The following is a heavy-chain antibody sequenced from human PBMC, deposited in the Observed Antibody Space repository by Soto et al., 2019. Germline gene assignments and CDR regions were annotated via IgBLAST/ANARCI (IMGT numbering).Heavy chain of an antibody. CDR2: ISWNSGSI. V-gene: IGHV3-9*01. J-gene: IGHJ4*02. Sequence: GGSLRLSCAASGFTFDDYAMHWVRQAPGKGLEWVSGISWNSGSIGYADSVKGRFTISRDNAKNSLYLQMNSLRAEDTALYYCAKDMAAAGTDDFDYWGQGTLVTVSS. CDR3: AKDMAAAGTDDFDY. CDR1: GFTFDDYA. D-gene: IGHD6-13*01.